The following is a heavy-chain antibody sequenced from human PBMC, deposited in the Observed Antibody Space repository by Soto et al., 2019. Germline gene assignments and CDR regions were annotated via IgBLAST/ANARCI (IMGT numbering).Heavy chain of an antibody. CDR2: IHSSGSN. J-gene: IGHJ4*02. CDR1: GGSIISSGYY. V-gene: IGHV4-31*03. CDR3: ARLVRNYYDASSSNPYYFDF. D-gene: IGHD3-22*01. Sequence: QVQLQESGPGLVKPSETLSLNCTVSGGSIISSGYYWTWIRQFPGMGLEWIGHIHSSGSNSYNPSLKSRLTISIDTSNSQFSLTVSSVTAADSAVYYCARLVRNYYDASSSNPYYFDFWGQGTLVTVSS.